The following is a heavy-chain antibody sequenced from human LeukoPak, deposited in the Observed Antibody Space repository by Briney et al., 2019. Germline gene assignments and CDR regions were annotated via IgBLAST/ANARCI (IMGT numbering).Heavy chain of an antibody. J-gene: IGHJ5*02. V-gene: IGHV3-30*18. CDR3: AKASWIP. CDR1: GFTFSSYN. CDR2: ISYDGSNK. Sequence: GGSLRLSCVGSGFTFSSYNMHWVRQAPGKGLEWVAVISYDGSNKYYADSVKGRFTISRDNSKNTLYLQMNSLRAEDTAVYYCAKASWIPWGQGTLVTVSS. D-gene: IGHD5-12*01.